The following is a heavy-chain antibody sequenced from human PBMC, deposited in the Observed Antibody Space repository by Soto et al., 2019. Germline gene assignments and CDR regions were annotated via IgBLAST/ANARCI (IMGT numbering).Heavy chain of an antibody. CDR3: ARDPDGYCSGGSCQLGPGYFQH. CDR2: FDPEDGET. V-gene: IGHV1-24*01. D-gene: IGHD2-15*01. CDR1: GYTLTELS. J-gene: IGHJ1*01. Sequence: ASVKVSCKVSGYTLTELSMHWVRQAPGKGLEWMGGFDPEDGETIYAQKFQGRVTMTGDTSTSTAYMELSSLRSEDTAVYYCARDPDGYCSGGSCQLGPGYFQHWGQGTLVTVSS.